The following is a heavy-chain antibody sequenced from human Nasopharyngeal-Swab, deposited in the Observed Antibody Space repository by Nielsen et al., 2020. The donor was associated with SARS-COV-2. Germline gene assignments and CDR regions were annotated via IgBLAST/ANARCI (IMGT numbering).Heavy chain of an antibody. CDR2: INPNSGGT. CDR3: ARVGNSGYCSGGSCYSLNY. J-gene: IGHJ4*02. CDR1: VYTFTGYY. Sequence: ASVKVSCKASVYTFTGYYMHWVRQAPGQGLEWMGRINPNSGGTNYAQKFQGRVTMTRDTSISTAYMELSRLRSDDTAVYYCARVGNSGYCSGGSCYSLNYWGQGTLVTVSS. D-gene: IGHD2-15*01. V-gene: IGHV1-2*06.